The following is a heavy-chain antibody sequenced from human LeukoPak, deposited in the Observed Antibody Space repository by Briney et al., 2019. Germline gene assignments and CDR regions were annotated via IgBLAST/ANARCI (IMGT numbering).Heavy chain of an antibody. J-gene: IGHJ3*02. D-gene: IGHD1-1*01. CDR2: ISAYNGNT. Sequence: ASVKVFCKASGYTFTSYGISWVRQAPGQGLEWMGWISAYNGNTNYAQKLQGRVTMNTDTSTSTAYMELRSLRYDDTAVYYCARGGTTGTTRGGAFDIWGQGTMVTVSS. CDR3: ARGGTTGTTRGGAFDI. V-gene: IGHV1-18*01. CDR1: GYTFTSYG.